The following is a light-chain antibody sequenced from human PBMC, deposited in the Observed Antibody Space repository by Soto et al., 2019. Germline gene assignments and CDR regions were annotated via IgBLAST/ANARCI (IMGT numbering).Light chain of an antibody. CDR1: QSISSW. Sequence: DIQMTQSPSTVSASIGGRVIITCRASQSISSWLAWYQQKPGKAPKLLIYKASSLQSGVPARFSGRGSGTQYHLTISRLQPDDVASYYCQQYSSSSTFGHGTKVEMK. V-gene: IGKV1-5*03. CDR2: KAS. CDR3: QQYSSSST. J-gene: IGKJ1*01.